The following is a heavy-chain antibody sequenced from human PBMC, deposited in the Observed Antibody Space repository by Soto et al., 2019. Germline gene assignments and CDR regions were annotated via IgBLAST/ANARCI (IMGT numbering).Heavy chain of an antibody. V-gene: IGHV1-18*01. CDR2: INGYNGNT. CDR1: GYTLTSYG. J-gene: IGHJ4*02. Sequence: QVQLVQSGAEVKKPGASVKVSCKASGYTLTSYGISWVRQAPGQGLEWMGWINGYNGNTNYAQKLQGRVTMTTDTSTSTAYLDLRSLRSDDTAVYFCARDTSRGEYDYWGQGTLVTVSS. CDR3: ARDTSRGEYDY. D-gene: IGHD3-10*01.